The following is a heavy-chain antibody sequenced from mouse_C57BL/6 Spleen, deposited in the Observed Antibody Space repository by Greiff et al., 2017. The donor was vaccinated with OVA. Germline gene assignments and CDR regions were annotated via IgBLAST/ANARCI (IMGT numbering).Heavy chain of an antibody. V-gene: IGHV1-26*01. CDR2: INPNNGGT. D-gene: IGHD1-1*01. CDR3: ARGTTVVATPDY. J-gene: IGHJ2*01. CDR1: GYTFTDYY. Sequence: EVQLQQSGPELVKPGASVKISCKASGYTFTDYYMNWVKQSHGKSLEWIGDINPNNGGTSYNQKFKGKATLTVDKSSSTAYIELRSLTSEDSAVYYCARGTTVVATPDYWGQGTTLTVSS.